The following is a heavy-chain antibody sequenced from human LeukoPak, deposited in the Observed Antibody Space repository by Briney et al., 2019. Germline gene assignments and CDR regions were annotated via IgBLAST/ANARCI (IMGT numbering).Heavy chain of an antibody. CDR1: GGTFSSYT. Sequence: SVKVSCKASGGTFSSYTISWVRQAPGQGLEWMGRIIPILGIANYAQKFQGRVTITADKSTSTAYMELSSLRSEDTAVYYCARHNYYDSSGYYGDPVDYWGQGTLVTVSS. J-gene: IGHJ4*02. CDR2: IIPILGIA. CDR3: ARHNYYDSSGYYGDPVDY. V-gene: IGHV1-69*02. D-gene: IGHD3-22*01.